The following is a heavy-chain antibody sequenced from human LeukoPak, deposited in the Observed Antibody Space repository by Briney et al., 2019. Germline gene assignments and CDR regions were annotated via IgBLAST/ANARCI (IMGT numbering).Heavy chain of an antibody. CDR3: ARVYSGSYCADY. D-gene: IGHD1-26*01. Sequence: GSLRLSCAASGFTFSSYSMNWVRQAPGKGLEWVASISSSSTYIYYADSVKGRFTIPRDNAKNSLYLQMNSLRAEDMAVYYCARVYSGSYCADYWGQGTLVTVSS. V-gene: IGHV3-21*01. J-gene: IGHJ4*02. CDR2: ISSSSTYI. CDR1: GFTFSSYS.